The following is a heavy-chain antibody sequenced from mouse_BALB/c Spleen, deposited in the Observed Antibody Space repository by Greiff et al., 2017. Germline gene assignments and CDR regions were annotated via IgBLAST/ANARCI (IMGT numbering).Heavy chain of an antibody. CDR3: ARKLDYGNYGGYFDV. CDR1: GYTFTDYV. J-gene: IGHJ1*01. V-gene: IGHV1-81*01. D-gene: IGHD2-1*01. CDR2: LYPGSGST. Sequence: QVQLQQSGPELVKPGASVKMSCKASGYTFTDYVISWVKQRTGQGLEWIGELYPGSGSTYYNEKFKGKATLTADKSSNTAYMQLSSLTSEDSAVYFCARKLDYGNYGGYFDVWGAGTTVTVSS.